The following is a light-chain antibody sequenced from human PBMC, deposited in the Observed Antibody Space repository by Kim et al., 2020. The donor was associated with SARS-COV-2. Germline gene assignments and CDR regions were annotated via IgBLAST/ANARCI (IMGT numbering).Light chain of an antibody. CDR1: QSIGSN. J-gene: IGKJ2*01. Sequence: EIVMTQSPATLSVSPGERATLSCRASQSIGSNLAWYQQNPGQSPRLLIYDASTRATDTPARFSGSGSGTEFTLTISSLQSEDFAFYYCQQYYYDWYTFGQGTKLEI. V-gene: IGKV3-15*01. CDR3: QQYYYDWYT. CDR2: DAS.